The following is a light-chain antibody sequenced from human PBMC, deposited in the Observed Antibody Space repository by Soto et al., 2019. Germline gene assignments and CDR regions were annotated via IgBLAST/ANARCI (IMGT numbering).Light chain of an antibody. CDR2: CEA. CDR3: QQYYSTPRT. Sequence: DIVMTQSPDSLAVSLGERATINCKSSQSVLYSSNNKNYLAWYQQKPGQPPKLFIYCEATRESGVPDRFSGSGSGTDFTLTISSLQAEDGAVYYCQQYYSTPRTFGQGTKVEIK. CDR1: QSVLYSSNNKNY. V-gene: IGKV4-1*01. J-gene: IGKJ1*01.